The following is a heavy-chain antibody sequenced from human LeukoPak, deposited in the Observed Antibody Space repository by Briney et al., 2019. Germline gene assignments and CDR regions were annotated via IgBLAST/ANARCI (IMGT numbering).Heavy chain of an antibody. J-gene: IGHJ4*02. V-gene: IGHV3-23*01. CDR3: AKRGIVIRAVIIIGFHKEAYYFDY. CDR1: GITLSNYG. CDR2: ISERGGST. D-gene: IGHD3-10*01. Sequence: GGSLRLSCVVSGITLSNYGMSWVRQAPGKGLEWVSGISERGGSTNYADSVKGRFIISRDTSKSTVYLQMNSLRVEDTAVYFCAKRGIVIRAVIIIGFHKEAYYFDYWGQGILVTVSS.